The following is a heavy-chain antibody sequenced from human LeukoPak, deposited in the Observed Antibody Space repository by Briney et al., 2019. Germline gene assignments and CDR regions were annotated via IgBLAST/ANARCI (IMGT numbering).Heavy chain of an antibody. J-gene: IGHJ4*02. D-gene: IGHD3-16*01. V-gene: IGHV3-74*01. Sequence: GGSLRLSCAASGFTFSSHWMHWVRQAPGKGLVWVSRINSDGSSISYADSVKGRFTISRDNSKNTLYLQMNSLRAEDTAVYYCARMGGYYFDYWGQGTLVTVSS. CDR2: INSDGSSI. CDR1: GFTFSSHW. CDR3: ARMGGYYFDY.